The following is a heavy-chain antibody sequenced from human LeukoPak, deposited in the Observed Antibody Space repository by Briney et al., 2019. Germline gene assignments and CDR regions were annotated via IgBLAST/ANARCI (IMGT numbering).Heavy chain of an antibody. D-gene: IGHD6-19*01. Sequence: KPSGTLSLTCAVSGGSINTGNWWSWVRQTPGKGLEWIGEIYHSGSTDYNPSLKSRVTISVDTSKNQFSLKLSSVTAADTAVYYCARETAAHSSGWFKLDYWGQGTLVTVSS. CDR1: GGSINTGNW. J-gene: IGHJ4*02. V-gene: IGHV4-4*02. CDR2: IYHSGST. CDR3: ARETAAHSSGWFKLDY.